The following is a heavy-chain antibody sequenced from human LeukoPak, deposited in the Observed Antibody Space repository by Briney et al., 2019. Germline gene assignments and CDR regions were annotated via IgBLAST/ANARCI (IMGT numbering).Heavy chain of an antibody. CDR2: ISSSGSTI. V-gene: IGHV3-11*01. Sequence: PGGSLRLSCAASGFTFSDYYMSWIRQAPGKGLEWVSYISSSGSTIYYADSVKGRFTISRDNAKNSLYLQMNSLRAEDTAVYYCASSYCSGGSCYYYYYGMDVWGQGATVTVSS. J-gene: IGHJ6*02. CDR3: ASSYCSGGSCYYYYYGMDV. CDR1: GFTFSDYY. D-gene: IGHD2-15*01.